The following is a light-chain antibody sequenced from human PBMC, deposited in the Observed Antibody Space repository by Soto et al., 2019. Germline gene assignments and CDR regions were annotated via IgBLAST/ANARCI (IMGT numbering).Light chain of an antibody. CDR3: QQYIRWPLT. Sequence: EIVMTQSPSTLSLSPPERATLSCMASQSVSSNLAWYQQKPGQAPSLLIYGASTRATGTPARFSGSGSGTEFTLTISSLQSEDFAVYYCQQYIRWPLTFGGGTKVDI. CDR1: QSVSSN. V-gene: IGKV3-15*01. J-gene: IGKJ4*01. CDR2: GAS.